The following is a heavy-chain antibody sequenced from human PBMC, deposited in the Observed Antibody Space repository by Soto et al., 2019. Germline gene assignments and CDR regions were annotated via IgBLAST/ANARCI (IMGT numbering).Heavy chain of an antibody. CDR3: AKDGNPIPYLTGYYRLGWFDP. J-gene: IGHJ5*02. D-gene: IGHD3-9*01. CDR2: ISGSGGST. Sequence: LRLSCAASGFTFSSYAMSWVRQAPGKGLEWVSAISGSGGSTYYADSVKGRFTISRDNSKNTLYLQMNSLRAEDTAVYYCAKDGNPIPYLTGYYRLGWFDPWGQGTLVTVSS. CDR1: GFTFSSYA. V-gene: IGHV3-23*01.